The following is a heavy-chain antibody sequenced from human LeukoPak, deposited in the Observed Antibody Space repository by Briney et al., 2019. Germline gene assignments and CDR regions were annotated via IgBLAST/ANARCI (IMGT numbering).Heavy chain of an antibody. D-gene: IGHD1-14*01. V-gene: IGHV3-74*01. CDR3: ARSNQADDY. CDR2: INPGGSSI. J-gene: IGHJ4*02. CDR1: GFTFSSYW. Sequence: PGRSLRLSCAASGFTFSSYWMHWVCQVPGKGLVWVARINPGGSSITYADSVKGRFTTSRDNAKNTLYLQMDSLRAEDTGVYYCARSNQADDYWGQGTLVTVSS.